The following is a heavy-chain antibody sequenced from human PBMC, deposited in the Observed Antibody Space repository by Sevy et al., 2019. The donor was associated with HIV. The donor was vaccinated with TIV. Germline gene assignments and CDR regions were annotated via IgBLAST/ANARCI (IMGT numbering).Heavy chain of an antibody. CDR3: ASDIVATTGRTAAADY. V-gene: IGHV3-7*03. Sequence: GGSLRLSCAASGFTFSSYWMSWVRQAPGKGREWVANIKQDGSEKYYVDSVKGRFTISRDNAKNSLYLQMNSLRAEDTAVYYCASDIVATTGRTAAADYWGQGTLVTVSS. CDR2: IKQDGSEK. D-gene: IGHD5-12*01. J-gene: IGHJ4*02. CDR1: GFTFSSYW.